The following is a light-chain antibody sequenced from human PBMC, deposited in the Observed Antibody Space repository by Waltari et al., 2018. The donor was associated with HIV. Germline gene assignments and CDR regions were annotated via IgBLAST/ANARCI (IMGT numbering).Light chain of an antibody. CDR2: RNN. J-gene: IGLJ3*02. Sequence: QSVLTQPPSASGTPGQRVPISCSGISSHIGSNYVYWYQQLPGTAPKLPIYRNNQRPSGVPDRFSGSKSGTSAALAISGLRSEDEAAYYCAAWDGSLSGRVFGGGTKLTVL. CDR1: SSHIGSNY. CDR3: AAWDGSLSGRV. V-gene: IGLV1-47*01.